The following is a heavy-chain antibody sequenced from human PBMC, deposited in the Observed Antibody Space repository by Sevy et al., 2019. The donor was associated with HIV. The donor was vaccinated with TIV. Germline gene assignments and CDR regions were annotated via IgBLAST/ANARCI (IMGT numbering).Heavy chain of an antibody. J-gene: IGHJ4*02. CDR1: GFTFSSYA. CDR3: AKPASQYYEDSSGYYPLGY. D-gene: IGHD3-22*01. Sequence: GGSLRLSCAASGFTFSSYAMSWVRQAPGKGLEWVSAISGSGGRTYYADSVKGRFTISRDNSKNTLYLQMNSLRAEDTAVDYWAKPASQYYEDSSGYYPLGYWGQGTLVTVSS. CDR2: ISGSGGRT. V-gene: IGHV3-23*01.